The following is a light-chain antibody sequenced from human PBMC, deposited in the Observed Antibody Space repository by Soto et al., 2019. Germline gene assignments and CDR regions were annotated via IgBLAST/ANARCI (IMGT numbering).Light chain of an antibody. CDR2: AAS. J-gene: IGKJ4*01. V-gene: IGKV1-12*01. Sequence: DIQMTQSPSFVSASVGDRVTITCRASQGISSWLAWYQHKPGRAPKLLIHAASSLESGVPSRFSGSGSGTDFNLTIISLQPEDFATYDCLQTSRFPLTFGGGTKVESK. CDR3: LQTSRFPLT. CDR1: QGISSW.